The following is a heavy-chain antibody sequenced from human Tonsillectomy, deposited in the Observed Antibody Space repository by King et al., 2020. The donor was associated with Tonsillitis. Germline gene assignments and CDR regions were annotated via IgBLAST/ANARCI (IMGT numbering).Heavy chain of an antibody. D-gene: IGHD3-22*01. J-gene: IGHJ4*02. V-gene: IGHV2-70*01. Sequence: VTLKESGPALVKPTQTLTLTCTFSGFSLGTSGMCVSWIRQPPGKALEWLALIDWDDDKYYSTSLKTRLTISKDTSKNQVVLTMTNMDPVDTATYYCARINYYDSSGYYPYYFDYWGPGTLVTVSS. CDR3: ARINYYDSSGYYPYYFDY. CDR1: GFSLGTSGMC. CDR2: IDWDDDK.